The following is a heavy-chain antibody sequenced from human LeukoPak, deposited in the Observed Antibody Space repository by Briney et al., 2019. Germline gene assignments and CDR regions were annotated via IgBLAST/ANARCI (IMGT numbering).Heavy chain of an antibody. V-gene: IGHV3-30*03. J-gene: IGHJ4*02. CDR1: GFTFSSYG. CDR3: ARRNHAEFRESDY. CDR2: ISYDGSNK. D-gene: IGHD3-10*01. Sequence: GGSLRLSCAASGFTFSSYGMHWVRQAPGKGLEWVAVISYDGSNKYYADSVKGRFTISRDNSKNTLYLQMNSLRAEDTAVYYCARRNHAEFRESDYWGQGTLLFVSS.